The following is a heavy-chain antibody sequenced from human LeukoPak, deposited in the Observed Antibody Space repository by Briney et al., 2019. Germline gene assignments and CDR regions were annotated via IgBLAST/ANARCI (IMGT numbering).Heavy chain of an antibody. V-gene: IGHV4-59*01. J-gene: IGHJ4*02. D-gene: IGHD2-21*02. CDR3: ARAAVVVTAIPFDY. Sequence: KTSATLSLTCTVSGGSISSYYCSWIRQPPGKGLELSGYIYYSGSTKYNPSLQSRVTISVDTSKNPFPLKLSSVTAADAAVYYCARAAVVVTAIPFDYWGQGTLVTVSS. CDR1: GGSISSYY. CDR2: IYYSGST.